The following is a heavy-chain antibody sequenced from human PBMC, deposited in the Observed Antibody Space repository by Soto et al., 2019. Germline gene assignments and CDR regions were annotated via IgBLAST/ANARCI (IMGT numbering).Heavy chain of an antibody. J-gene: IGHJ4*02. CDR2: ISWNSGSI. CDR1: GFTFDDYA. Sequence: GGSLRLSCAASGFTFDDYAMHWVRQAPGKGLEWVSGISWNSGSIGYADSVKGRFTISRDNAKNSLYLQMNSLRAEDTALYYCAKASNHIVVVPAATYYFDYGGQGTLVTVSS. CDR3: AKASNHIVVVPAATYYFDY. D-gene: IGHD2-2*01. V-gene: IGHV3-9*01.